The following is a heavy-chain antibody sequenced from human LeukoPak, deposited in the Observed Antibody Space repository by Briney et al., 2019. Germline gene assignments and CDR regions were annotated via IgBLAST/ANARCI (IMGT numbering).Heavy chain of an antibody. Sequence: PGGSLRLSCAASGFTVSSNYMSWVRQAPGKGLEWVSVISGSGGSTYYADSVKGRFTISRDNSKITLYIQMNSLRAEDTAVYYCARAKPKNMVRGLIMRRESRYYFDYWGQGTLVTVSS. J-gene: IGHJ4*02. V-gene: IGHV3-53*01. CDR1: GFTVSSNY. CDR3: ARAKPKNMVRGLIMRRESRYYFDY. D-gene: IGHD3-10*01. CDR2: ISGSGGST.